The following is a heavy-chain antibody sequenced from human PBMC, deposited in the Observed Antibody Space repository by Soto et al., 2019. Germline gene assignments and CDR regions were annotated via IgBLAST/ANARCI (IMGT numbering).Heavy chain of an antibody. V-gene: IGHV3-30*18. CDR1: GFTFSGYG. J-gene: IGHJ4*02. CDR3: AKNDMSGSYDY. Sequence: QVQLVESGGGVVQPGRSLRLSCVASGFTFSGYGMHWVRQAPGQGLEWVALISYDGTDKDYADSVKGRCTISRDNSKNTLYLQMNSLRAEDTAMYYCAKNDMSGSYDYWGQGTLVTVSS. D-gene: IGHD1-26*01. CDR2: ISYDGTDK.